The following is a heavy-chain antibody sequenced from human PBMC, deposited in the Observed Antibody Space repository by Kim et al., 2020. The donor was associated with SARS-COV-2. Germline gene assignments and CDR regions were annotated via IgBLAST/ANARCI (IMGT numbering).Heavy chain of an antibody. D-gene: IGHD6-13*01. Sequence: GRFTISRDNSKNSLYLQMNSLRTEDTALYYCAKDIVAAAGNGAVYWYVDLWGRGTLVTVSS. V-gene: IGHV3-43*01. J-gene: IGHJ2*01. CDR3: AKDIVAAAGNGAVYWYVDL.